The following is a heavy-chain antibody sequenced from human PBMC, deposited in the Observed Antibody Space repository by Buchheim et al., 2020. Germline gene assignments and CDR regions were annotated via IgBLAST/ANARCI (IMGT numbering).Heavy chain of an antibody. CDR2: IKQDGSEK. D-gene: IGHD6-13*01. J-gene: IGHJ5*02. Sequence: EVQLVESGGGLVQPGGSLRLSCAASGFTFSSYWMSWVRQAPGKGLEWVANIKQDGSEKYYVDSVKGRFTISRDNAKNSLYLQMNSLRAEDTAVYYCAKSSGIAAAGEPNNWFDPWGQGTL. CDR3: AKSSGIAAAGEPNNWFDP. V-gene: IGHV3-7*03. CDR1: GFTFSSYW.